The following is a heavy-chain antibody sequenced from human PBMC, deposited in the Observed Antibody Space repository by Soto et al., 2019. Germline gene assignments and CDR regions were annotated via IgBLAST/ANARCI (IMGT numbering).Heavy chain of an antibody. CDR1: GFVFSTYT. Sequence: EVQLLESGGRLVQPGGSLRLSCVASGFVFSTYTMTWVRQAPGKGLEWVSSIIGSSGDTSYADSVRGRFTISRDNSQSTLFLQMNGLRADDTAVYFCAKDKSPDGAWDIDYWGQGTLVTVSS. D-gene: IGHD4-17*01. CDR2: IIGSSGDT. J-gene: IGHJ4*02. V-gene: IGHV3-23*01. CDR3: AKDKSPDGAWDIDY.